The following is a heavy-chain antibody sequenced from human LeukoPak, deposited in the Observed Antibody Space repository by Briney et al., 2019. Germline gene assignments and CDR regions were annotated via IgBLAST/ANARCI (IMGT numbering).Heavy chain of an antibody. CDR1: GGSISGYY. Sequence: SETLSLTCTVSGGSISGYYWDWLRQPPGKGLEWIGYIHNSGMTSYNPSLKSRVTIAVDASRKQFSLTLNSVTAADTAVYYCGSHTYSYDSSGPLGWGQGTRVTVSS. CDR2: IHNSGMT. V-gene: IGHV4-59*08. CDR3: GSHTYSYDSSGPLG. D-gene: IGHD3-22*01. J-gene: IGHJ4*02.